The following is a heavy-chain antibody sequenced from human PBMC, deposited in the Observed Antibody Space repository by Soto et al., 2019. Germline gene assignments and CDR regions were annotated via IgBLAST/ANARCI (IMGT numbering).Heavy chain of an antibody. Sequence: EVQLVESGGGLVQPGGCLRLSCAASGFTFSSYWMHWVRQAPRKGLVWVSRLNSDGSSTYYADSVKGRFTISRDNAKNTLYLQMNSLRAEDTAVYYGARWWPDYWGQGTLVTGSS. CDR3: ARWWPDY. J-gene: IGHJ4*02. D-gene: IGHD2-15*01. CDR2: LNSDGSST. V-gene: IGHV3-74*01. CDR1: GFTFSSYW.